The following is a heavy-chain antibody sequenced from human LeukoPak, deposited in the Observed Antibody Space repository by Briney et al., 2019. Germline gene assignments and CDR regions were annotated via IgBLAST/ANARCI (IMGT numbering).Heavy chain of an antibody. V-gene: IGHV4-31*03. D-gene: IGHD3-10*01. CDR2: IYYSGST. Sequence: SETLSLTCTVSGGSISSGGYYWSWIRQHPGKGLEWIGYIYYSGSTYYNPSLKSRVTISVDTSKNQFSLKLSSVTAADTAVYYCARVLVYGSGSHRVFDIWGQGTMVTVSS. CDR1: GGSISSGGYY. J-gene: IGHJ3*02. CDR3: ARVLVYGSGSHRVFDI.